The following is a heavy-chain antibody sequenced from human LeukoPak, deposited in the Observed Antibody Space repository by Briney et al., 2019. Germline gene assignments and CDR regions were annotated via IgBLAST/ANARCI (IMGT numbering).Heavy chain of an antibody. D-gene: IGHD5-18*01. CDR1: GYTFTSNY. CDR3: AREDHVDTDFRYYFDY. V-gene: IGHV1-46*01. Sequence: ASVKVSCKAFGYTFTSNYMHWVRQAPGQGLEWMGIINPSGGSTSYAQKFQGRVTMTRDMSTSTVYMELSSLRSEDTAVYYCAREDHVDTDFRYYFDYWGQGTLVTVSS. J-gene: IGHJ4*02. CDR2: INPSGGST.